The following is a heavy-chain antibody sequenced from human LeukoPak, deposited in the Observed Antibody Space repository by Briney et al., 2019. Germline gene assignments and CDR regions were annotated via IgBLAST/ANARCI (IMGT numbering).Heavy chain of an antibody. V-gene: IGHV3-7*03. CDR1: EFTFSNYW. D-gene: IGHD6-19*01. J-gene: IGHJ5*02. Sequence: GGSLRLSCAASEFTFSNYWMTWVRQAPGKGLEWVANIKQDGSEMYYVDSVKGRFTISRDNAKNSLYLQMNSLRAEDTAVYYCARDLGPGIAVAGTASGFDPWGQGTLVTVSS. CDR3: ARDLGPGIAVAGTASGFDP. CDR2: IKQDGSEM.